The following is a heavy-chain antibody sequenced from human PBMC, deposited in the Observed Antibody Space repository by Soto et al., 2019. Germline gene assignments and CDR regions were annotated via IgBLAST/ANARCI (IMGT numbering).Heavy chain of an antibody. CDR1: GGSFSGYY. Sequence: SETLSLTCAVYGGSFSGYYWSWIRQPPGKGREWIGEINHSGSTNYNPSLKSRVTISVDTSKNQFSLKLSSVTAADTAVYYCARGVRGSIYYYYYYMDVWGKGTTVTVSS. D-gene: IGHD3-10*01. J-gene: IGHJ6*03. V-gene: IGHV4-34*01. CDR3: ARGVRGSIYYYYYYMDV. CDR2: INHSGST.